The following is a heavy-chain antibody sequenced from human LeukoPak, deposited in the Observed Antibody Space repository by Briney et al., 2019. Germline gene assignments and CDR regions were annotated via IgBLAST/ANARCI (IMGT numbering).Heavy chain of an antibody. CDR3: AKLYRAVTGMFFDY. D-gene: IGHD6-19*01. J-gene: IGHJ4*02. V-gene: IGHV3-23*01. CDR2: ISGSGGST. Sequence: GGSLRLSCAASGFTFSNYAMSWVRQAPGKGLEWVSAISGSGGSTYYADSVKGRFTISRDNSKNTLYLQLNSLRAEDTAVYYCAKLYRAVTGMFFDYWSQGTLVTVSS. CDR1: GFTFSNYA.